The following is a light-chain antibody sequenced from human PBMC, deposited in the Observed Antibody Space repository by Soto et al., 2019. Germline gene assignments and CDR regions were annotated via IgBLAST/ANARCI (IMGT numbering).Light chain of an antibody. CDR1: QSVSNNF. Sequence: IVLTQSTGTLSLSPGEIATLSCIASQSVSNNFLAWYQQKPGQAPRLFIYGASSRATGIPDRFSGSGSGTDFTLTISRLEPEDFAVYYCQQYGSSRWTFGQGTKVDIK. CDR2: GAS. J-gene: IGKJ1*01. CDR3: QQYGSSRWT. V-gene: IGKV3-20*01.